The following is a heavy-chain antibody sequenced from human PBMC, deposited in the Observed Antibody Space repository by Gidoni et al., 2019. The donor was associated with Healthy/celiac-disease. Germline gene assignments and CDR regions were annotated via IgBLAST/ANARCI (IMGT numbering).Heavy chain of an antibody. CDR2: ISAYNGNT. Sequence: QAQLVQSGAEVKKPGASVKVSCKASGYTFTSYGIRWVRQASGQGLEWMGWISAYNGNTNYAQKLQGRVTMTTDTSTSTAYMELRSLRSDDTAVYYCARRMRSGGSYNYYYYYYMDVWGKGTTVTVSS. CDR3: ARRMRSGGSYNYYYYYYMDV. V-gene: IGHV1-18*04. D-gene: IGHD2-15*01. J-gene: IGHJ6*03. CDR1: GYTFTSYG.